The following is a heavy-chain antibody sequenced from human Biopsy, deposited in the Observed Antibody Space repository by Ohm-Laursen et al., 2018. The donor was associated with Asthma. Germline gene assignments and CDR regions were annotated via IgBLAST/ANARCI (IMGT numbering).Heavy chain of an antibody. CDR1: RGYIRSYDHH. V-gene: IGHV4-30-4*01. CDR3: ARVASYGDIYFAIDV. J-gene: IGHJ6*02. D-gene: IGHD4-17*01. CDR2: GFYSGTT. Sequence: SQTLSLTCTVSRGYIRSYDHHWAWIRQPPGKGLEWIGSGFYSGTTHYSPSLARRVSISVDTSMNQFSMTLGSVTAADTAVYFCARVASYGDIYFAIDVWGQGTTVTVSS.